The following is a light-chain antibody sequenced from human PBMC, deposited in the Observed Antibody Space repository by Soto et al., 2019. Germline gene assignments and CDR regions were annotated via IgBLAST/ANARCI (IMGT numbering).Light chain of an antibody. CDR2: AAS. V-gene: IGKV1-12*01. Sequence: DIQMTQSPSSVSASVGDRVTITCRASQDISTWLAWYQQRPGKAPKLLIYAASSLQSGVPPRFSGSGSGTDFTLTITSLQPEDFATYYCQQANSFPHTFGQGTKLEIK. J-gene: IGKJ2*01. CDR3: QQANSFPHT. CDR1: QDISTW.